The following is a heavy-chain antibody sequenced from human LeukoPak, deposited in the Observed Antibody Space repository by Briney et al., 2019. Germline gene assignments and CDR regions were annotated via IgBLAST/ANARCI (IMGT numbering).Heavy chain of an antibody. CDR2: IDHSGST. CDR1: GVSFSGYY. CDR3: ARGRRGSYSY. V-gene: IGHV4-34*01. D-gene: IGHD1-26*01. J-gene: IGHJ4*02. Sequence: SGTLSLTCAVYGVSFSGYYWSWIRQPPGKGLEWIGEIDHSGSTNYNPSLKSRVTISVDTSKNQFSLKLSSVTAADTAVYYCARGRRGSYSYWGQGTLVTVSS.